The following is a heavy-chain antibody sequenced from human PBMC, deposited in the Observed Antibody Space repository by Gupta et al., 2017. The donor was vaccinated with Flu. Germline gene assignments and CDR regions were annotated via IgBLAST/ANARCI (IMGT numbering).Heavy chain of an antibody. V-gene: IGHV4-59*01. D-gene: IGHD3-22*01. Sequence: QVQLQESGPGLVKPSETLSLTCTVSGGSMRTYYWSWIRQPPGKGLEWIGYIYYSGSTNYNPSLKSRVTISVDTSKNQFSLKLSSVTAADTAVYYCARGRTRYYDSSGYHLGWFDPWGQGTLVTVSS. CDR1: GGSMRTYY. CDR3: ARGRTRYYDSSGYHLGWFDP. J-gene: IGHJ5*02. CDR2: IYYSGST.